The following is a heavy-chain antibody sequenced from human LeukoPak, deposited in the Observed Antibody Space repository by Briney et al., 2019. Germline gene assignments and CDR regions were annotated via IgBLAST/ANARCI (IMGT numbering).Heavy chain of an antibody. Sequence: PGGSLRLSCAASGFTFSSYWMSWVRQAPGRGLEWVANIKQDGSETYYVDSVKGRFTISRDNAKNSPYLQMNSLRAEDTAVYYCARVYSHTITMVRGVIGGWGQGTVVTVSS. CDR2: IKQDGSET. V-gene: IGHV3-7*03. CDR1: GFTFSSYW. D-gene: IGHD3-10*01. J-gene: IGHJ4*02. CDR3: ARVYSHTITMVRGVIGG.